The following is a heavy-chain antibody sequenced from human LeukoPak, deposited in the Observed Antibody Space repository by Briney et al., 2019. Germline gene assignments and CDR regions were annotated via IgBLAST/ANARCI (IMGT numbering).Heavy chain of an antibody. J-gene: IGHJ5*01. D-gene: IGHD4-17*01. CDR3: VRDVGCSDYGPDS. CDR1: GYIFINSG. V-gene: IGHV1-18*01. Sequence: ASVKVSCKASGYIFINSGISWVRQAPGQGLEWMGWIRGSNGDTNYAQNLQGRVTVTTDTSTSTAYMELRSLRSDDTAVYYCVRDVGCSDYGPDSWGQGTLVTVSS. CDR2: IRGSNGDT.